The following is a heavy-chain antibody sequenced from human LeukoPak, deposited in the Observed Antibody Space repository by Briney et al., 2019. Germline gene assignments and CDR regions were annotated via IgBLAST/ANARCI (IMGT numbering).Heavy chain of an antibody. CDR2: ISSSGSAL. V-gene: IGHV3-11*04. CDR3: ARESVVGATGGFDY. D-gene: IGHD1-1*01. J-gene: IGHJ4*02. Sequence: GGSLRLSCAASGFTFSDYYLNWIRQAPGRGLEWVSDISSSGSALYYADSVKGRFTISRDNAKNSLYLQMNSLRAEDTAVYYCARESVVGATGGFDYWGQGTLVTVSS. CDR1: GFTFSDYY.